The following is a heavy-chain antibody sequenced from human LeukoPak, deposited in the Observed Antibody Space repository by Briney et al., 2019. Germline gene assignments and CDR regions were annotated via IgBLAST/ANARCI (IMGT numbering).Heavy chain of an antibody. CDR3: ARWDSYGSVFDY. V-gene: IGHV1-2*02. CDR1: GYTFTSYG. CDR2: INPNSGGT. D-gene: IGHD5-18*01. Sequence: GASVKVSCKASGYTFTSYGISWVRQAPGQGLEWMGWINPNSGGTNYAQKFQGRVTMTRDTSISTAYMELSRLRSDDTAVYYCARWDSYGSVFDYWGQGTLVTVSS. J-gene: IGHJ4*02.